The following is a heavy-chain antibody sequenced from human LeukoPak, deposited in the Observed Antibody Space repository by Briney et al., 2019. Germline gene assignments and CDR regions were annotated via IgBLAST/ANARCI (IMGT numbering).Heavy chain of an antibody. Sequence: PSETLSLTCTVSGGSISSSSYYWGWIRQPPGKGLEWIGSIYYSGSTYYNPSLKSRVTISVDTSKNQFSLKLSSVTAADTAVYYCARAPGSMVRSYCFDYWGQGTLVTVSS. CDR2: IYYSGST. J-gene: IGHJ4*02. CDR3: ARAPGSMVRSYCFDY. V-gene: IGHV4-39*07. D-gene: IGHD3-10*01. CDR1: GGSISSSSYY.